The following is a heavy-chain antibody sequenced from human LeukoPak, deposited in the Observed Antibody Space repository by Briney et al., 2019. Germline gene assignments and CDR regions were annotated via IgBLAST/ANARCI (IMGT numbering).Heavy chain of an antibody. Sequence: GASVKVSCKASGYTFTTHGITWVRQAPRQGLEWMGWISAYNGHTNYAQKFHGRVTMATDTSTNTAYMELKSLRSDDTAVYYCARGSFWFDPWGQGTLVTVSS. D-gene: IGHD2-15*01. CDR2: ISAYNGHT. CDR3: ARGSFWFDP. CDR1: GYTFTTHG. V-gene: IGHV1-18*01. J-gene: IGHJ5*02.